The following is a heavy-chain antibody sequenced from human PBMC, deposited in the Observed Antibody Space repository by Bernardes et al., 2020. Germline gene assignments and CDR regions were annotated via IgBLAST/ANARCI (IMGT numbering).Heavy chain of an antibody. J-gene: IGHJ5*02. Sequence: GGSLRLSCAASGFTFSSYAMTWVRQAPGKGLEWVSTITGSGVNTYYADSVKGRFTISRDKSNNTLYLQMNSLRAEDTAVYYCAKDARGQFYYDSRGYSPLFYNWFDPWGQGTLVTVSS. CDR1: GFTFSSYA. D-gene: IGHD3-22*01. CDR3: AKDARGQFYYDSRGYSPLFYNWFDP. CDR2: ITGSGVNT. V-gene: IGHV3-23*01.